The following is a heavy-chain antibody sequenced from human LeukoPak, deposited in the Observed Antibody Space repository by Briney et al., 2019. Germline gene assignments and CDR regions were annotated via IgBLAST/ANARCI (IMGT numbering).Heavy chain of an antibody. J-gene: IGHJ5*02. V-gene: IGHV1-24*01. CDR2: FDPEDGET. D-gene: IGHD2-2*01. CDR3: ATAPIQLPHFTNGWSDP. Sequence: ASVKVSCKVSGYTLTELSMHWVRQAPGKGLEWMGGFDPEDGETIYAQKFQGGVTMTEDTSTDTAYMELSSLRSEDTAVYYCATAPIQLPHFTNGWSDPWGQGTLVTVSS. CDR1: GYTLTELS.